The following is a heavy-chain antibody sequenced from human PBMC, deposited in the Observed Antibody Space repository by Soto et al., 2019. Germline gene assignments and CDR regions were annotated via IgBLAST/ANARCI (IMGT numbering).Heavy chain of an antibody. D-gene: IGHD3-10*01. Sequence: QITLKESGPTLVKPTQTLTLTCTFSGFSLTTSEVGVGWIRQPPGKALEWLALIYWDDDERYNPSLENRLIITKDTSKNRVVLSMTNMDPVDTATYCCAHGRRGSGSYSFDYWGQGTLVIVSS. CDR3: AHGRRGSGSYSFDY. CDR1: GFSLTTSEVG. V-gene: IGHV2-5*02. CDR2: IYWDDDE. J-gene: IGHJ4*02.